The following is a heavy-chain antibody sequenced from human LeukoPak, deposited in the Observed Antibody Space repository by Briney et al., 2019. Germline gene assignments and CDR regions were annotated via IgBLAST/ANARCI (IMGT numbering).Heavy chain of an antibody. Sequence: SETLSLTCTVSGGSISSYYWSWIRQPPGKGLEWIGYIYYSGSTNYNPSLKSRVTISADTSKNQFSLKLSSVTAADTAVYYCARVVEQWPKLHYGMDVWGQGTTVTVSS. V-gene: IGHV4-59*01. D-gene: IGHD6-19*01. CDR3: ARVVEQWPKLHYGMDV. CDR2: IYYSGST. J-gene: IGHJ6*02. CDR1: GGSISSYY.